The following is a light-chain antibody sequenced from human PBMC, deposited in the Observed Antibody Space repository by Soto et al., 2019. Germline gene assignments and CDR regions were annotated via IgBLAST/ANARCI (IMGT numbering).Light chain of an antibody. J-gene: IGKJ1*01. V-gene: IGKV3-15*01. Sequence: EIVMTQSPATLSVSPGERATLSCRASQSVSSNLAWYQQKPGQAPRLLIYGASTRATGIPARFSGSGSGTXXXXTXXXXXXXXXAVYYCQQYNNWWTFGQGTKVEIK. CDR3: QQYNNWWT. CDR1: QSVSSN. CDR2: GAS.